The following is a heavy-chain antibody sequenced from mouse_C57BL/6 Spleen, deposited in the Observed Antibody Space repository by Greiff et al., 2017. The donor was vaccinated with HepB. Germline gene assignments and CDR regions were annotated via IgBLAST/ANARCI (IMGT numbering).Heavy chain of an antibody. J-gene: IGHJ4*01. CDR2: INPSNGDT. CDR1: GYSFTGYN. CDR3: ARYDDDGYAMDY. Sequence: EVQLQQSGPELVKPGASVKMSCKASGYSFTGYNMHWVKQTPEKSLEWIGAINPSNGDTTYNQKFKGKATLTVAKSSSTAYMQLKSLTSEDSAVYYCARYDDDGYAMDYWGQGTSVTVSS. V-gene: IGHV1-42*01. D-gene: IGHD2-4*01.